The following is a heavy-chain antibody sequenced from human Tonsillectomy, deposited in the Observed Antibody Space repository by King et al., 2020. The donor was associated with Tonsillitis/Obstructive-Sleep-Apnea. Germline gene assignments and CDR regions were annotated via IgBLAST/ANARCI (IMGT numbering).Heavy chain of an antibody. Sequence: QLQESGPRLVKPSETLSLTCTVSGGAISSSTYYWGLIRQPPGEGLQWVGGIFFSGITYYNPSLTRRVTISVDTSKNPFSLNLSSVTAADTAVYYCARRQTRKPFDYWGQGTLVTVFS. CDR3: ARRQTRKPFDY. D-gene: IGHD1-14*01. J-gene: IGHJ4*02. CDR1: GGAISSSTYY. CDR2: IFFSGIT. V-gene: IGHV4-39*01.